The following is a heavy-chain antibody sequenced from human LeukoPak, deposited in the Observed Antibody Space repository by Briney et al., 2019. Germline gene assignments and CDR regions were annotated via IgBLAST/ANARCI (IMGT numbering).Heavy chain of an antibody. D-gene: IGHD6-19*01. CDR3: ARDSSGWHEDY. CDR2: ISSSSSYI. Sequence: GGSLRLSCAASGFTFSSYSMNWVRQAPGKGLEWVSSISSSSSYIYYADSVKGRFTISRDNSKNTLYLQMNSLRVEDTAVYYCARDSSGWHEDYWGQGTLVTVSS. CDR1: GFTFSSYS. V-gene: IGHV3-21*01. J-gene: IGHJ4*02.